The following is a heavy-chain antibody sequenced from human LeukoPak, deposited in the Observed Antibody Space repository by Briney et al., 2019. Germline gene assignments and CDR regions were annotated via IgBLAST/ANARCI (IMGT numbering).Heavy chain of an antibody. CDR3: ARSEYCSGGTCYRGLVDY. J-gene: IGHJ4*02. V-gene: IGHV4-59*08. CDR1: GASFTSYH. CDR2: IRYSGSS. D-gene: IGHD2-15*01. Sequence: SETLSLTCAVSGASFTSYHWTWIRQPPGKGLEWIGDIRYSGSSNYDPSLKSRVTMSVDTSKNLFSLRLRSVTAADTAVYYCARSEYCSGGTCYRGLVDYWGQGTLVTVSS.